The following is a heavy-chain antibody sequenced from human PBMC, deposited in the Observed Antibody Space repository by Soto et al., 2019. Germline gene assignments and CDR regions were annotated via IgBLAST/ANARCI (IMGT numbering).Heavy chain of an antibody. D-gene: IGHD7-27*01. J-gene: IGHJ3*01. CDR2: ISGSTVTT. CDR1: GVTFNNYV. CDR3: AKLGVDSFNWGAFDG. Sequence: DVQLFESGGGLVQPGGSLRLSCAASGVTFNNYVMSWVRQAPGKGLEWVSTISGSTVTTFDPDSVKGRFTISRDNSQNTFYLLMNSLRAEDAGIYYGAKLGVDSFNWGAFDGWGPGAMVTVSS. V-gene: IGHV3-23*01.